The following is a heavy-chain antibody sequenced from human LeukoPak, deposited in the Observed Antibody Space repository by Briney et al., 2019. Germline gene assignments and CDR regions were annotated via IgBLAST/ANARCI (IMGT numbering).Heavy chain of an antibody. Sequence: PGGSLRLSXSASGFTFSNHWMNWVRQAPGKGLEWETNINKDGSVKNYVDSVKGRFTISRDNAKNSLYLQMNYLRPEDTAVYYCARQDHGPDYWGQGTLVTVSS. CDR1: GFTFSNHW. CDR3: ARQDHGPDY. CDR2: INKDGSVK. J-gene: IGHJ4*02. V-gene: IGHV3-7*01. D-gene: IGHD1-14*01.